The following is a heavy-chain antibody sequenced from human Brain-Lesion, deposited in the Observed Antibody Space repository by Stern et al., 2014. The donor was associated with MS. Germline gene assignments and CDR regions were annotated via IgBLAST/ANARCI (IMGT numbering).Heavy chain of an antibody. CDR2: INPNTGGP. D-gene: IGHD3-3*01. V-gene: IGHV1-2*02. CDR3: ARDQRGITIFGVVTDYYYLGMDV. Sequence: VQLVESGAEVKKPGGSVKVSCETSGYIFTGYYIHWVRQAPGQGLEWRAGINPNTGGPKYAQKFQGRVTRSRDTSISTAYVELSSLTSDDTAVYYCARDQRGITIFGVVTDYYYLGMDVWGQGTTVTVSS. CDR1: GYIFTGYY. J-gene: IGHJ6*02.